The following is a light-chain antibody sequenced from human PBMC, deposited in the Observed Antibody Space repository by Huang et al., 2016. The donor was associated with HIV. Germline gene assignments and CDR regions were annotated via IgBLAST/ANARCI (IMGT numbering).Light chain of an antibody. J-gene: IGKJ4*01. V-gene: IGKV3-20*01. CDR3: QQYGSSPLA. Sequence: IVLTQSPGTLSLSPGERATLSCRAGQSVISNYLAWYQKKPGKAPKLLIYDASTRATGIPDRFSGSGSGTDFTLTISRLEPEDFAVYYCQQYGSSPLAFGGGTKVEIK. CDR2: DAS. CDR1: QSVISNY.